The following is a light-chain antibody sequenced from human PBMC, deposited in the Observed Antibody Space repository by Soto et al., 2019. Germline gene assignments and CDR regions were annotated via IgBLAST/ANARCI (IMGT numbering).Light chain of an antibody. CDR1: TGAVTSGHY. Sequence: QTVVTQEPSLTVSPGGTVTLTCGSSTGAVTSGHYPYWFKQKPGQTPRTLIYDTSNKNSWTPARFSGSLLGGKAAQTLSGAQPEDEADYYCLLFYSGAWVFGGGTKLTVL. CDR3: LLFYSGAWV. V-gene: IGLV7-46*01. J-gene: IGLJ3*02. CDR2: DTS.